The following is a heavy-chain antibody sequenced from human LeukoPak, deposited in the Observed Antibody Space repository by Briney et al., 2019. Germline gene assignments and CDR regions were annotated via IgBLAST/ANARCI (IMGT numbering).Heavy chain of an antibody. Sequence: GGSLRLSCAASGFTFSSYSMNWVRQAPGKGLEWVSSISSSSSYIYYADSVKGRFTISRDNAKNSLYLQMDSLRAEDTAVYYCARVSSSWYRTIDYWGQGTLVTVSS. CDR3: ARVSSSWYRTIDY. J-gene: IGHJ4*02. D-gene: IGHD6-13*01. CDR1: GFTFSSYS. V-gene: IGHV3-21*01. CDR2: ISSSSSYI.